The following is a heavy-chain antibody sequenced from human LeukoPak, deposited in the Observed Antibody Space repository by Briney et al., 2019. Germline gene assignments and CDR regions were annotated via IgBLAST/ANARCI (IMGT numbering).Heavy chain of an antibody. CDR3: ARERTGSVQNYFDY. J-gene: IGHJ4*02. D-gene: IGHD1-14*01. V-gene: IGHV4-39*07. Sequence: SSETLSLTCTVSGGSISSSSYYWGWIRQPPGKGLEWIGSIYYSGSTYYNPSLKSRVTISVDTSKNQFSLKLSSVTAADTAVYYCARERTGSVQNYFDYWGQGTLVTVSS. CDR2: IYYSGST. CDR1: GGSISSSSYY.